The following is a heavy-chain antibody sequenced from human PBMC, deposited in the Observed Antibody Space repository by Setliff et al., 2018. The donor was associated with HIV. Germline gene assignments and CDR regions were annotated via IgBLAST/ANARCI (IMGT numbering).Heavy chain of an antibody. CDR3: AKGGXXSHWLGP. V-gene: IGHV4-59*01. J-gene: IGHJ5*02. CDR2: ILNREIT. CDR1: GASISSDY. Sequence: SETLSLTCTVSGASISSDYWSWSRQSPGKGLEWIGFILNREITNYNPSLQSRVSISMDTSKNQFSLKLHSVTAADTAIYHCAKGGXXSHWLGPWGQGPXVTXSS.